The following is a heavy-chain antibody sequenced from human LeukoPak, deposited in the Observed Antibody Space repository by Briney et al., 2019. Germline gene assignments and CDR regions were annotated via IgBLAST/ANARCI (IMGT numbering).Heavy chain of an antibody. CDR1: GFTFSSYG. CDR3: ARDLSGSGSYYGY. D-gene: IGHD3-10*01. CDR2: IWYDGSNK. Sequence: GGSLRLSCAASGFTFSSYGMHWVRQAPGKGLEWVAVIWYDGSNKYYADSVKGRFTISRDNSKNTLYLQMNSLRAEDTAVYYCARDLSGSGSYYGYWGQGTLVTVSS. V-gene: IGHV3-33*01. J-gene: IGHJ4*02.